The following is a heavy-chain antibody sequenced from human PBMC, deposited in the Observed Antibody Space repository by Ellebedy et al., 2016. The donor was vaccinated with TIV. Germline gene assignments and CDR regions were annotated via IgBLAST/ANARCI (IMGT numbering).Heavy chain of an antibody. CDR2: FVSSGST. J-gene: IGHJ5*02. Sequence: MPSETLSLTCTVSGGSISSSSWSWFRQPPGKGLEWIGFFVSSGSTDQNPSLKSRVAFSVSTSKNHSSLTLTPVTAADTAVYYCARHGIHLWFDPWGQGTLVIVSS. D-gene: IGHD3-3*02. CDR3: ARHGIHLWFDP. V-gene: IGHV4-59*08. CDR1: GGSISSSS.